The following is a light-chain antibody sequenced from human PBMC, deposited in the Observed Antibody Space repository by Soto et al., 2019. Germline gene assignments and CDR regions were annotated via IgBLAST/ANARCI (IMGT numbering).Light chain of an antibody. V-gene: IGLV2-14*03. J-gene: IGLJ1*01. CDR2: EVT. CDR3: SSYTTSSTVV. CDR1: SSDVGGYNF. Sequence: QSFLTQPASVFGSPGQSITISCTGTSSDVGGYNFVSWYQQLPGKAPKLMIYEVTSRPSGVSNRFSGSKSGNTASLTISGLQPEDEAEYYCSSYTTSSTVVFGPGTKVTVL.